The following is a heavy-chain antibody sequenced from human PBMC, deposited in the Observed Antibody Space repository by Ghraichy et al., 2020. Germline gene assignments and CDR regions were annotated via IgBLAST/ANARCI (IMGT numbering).Heavy chain of an antibody. CDR3: ATGRDYGKNDY. CDR2: ISSSSSYI. D-gene: IGHD4-17*01. Sequence: GESLNISCAASGFTFSSYSMNWVRQAPGKGLEWVSSISSSSSYIYYADSVKGRFTISRDNAKNSLYLQMNSLRAEDTAVYYCATGRDYGKNDYWGQGTLVTVSS. V-gene: IGHV3-21*01. CDR1: GFTFSSYS. J-gene: IGHJ4*02.